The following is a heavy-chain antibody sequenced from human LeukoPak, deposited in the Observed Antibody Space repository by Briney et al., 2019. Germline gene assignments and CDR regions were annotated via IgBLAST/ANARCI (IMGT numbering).Heavy chain of an antibody. CDR3: ARTEVIPAAIGENYYYGMDV. J-gene: IGHJ6*04. D-gene: IGHD2-2*01. Sequence: GGSLRLSCAASGFMFSSYSMNWVRQAPGKGLEWVSSLSSSSSYIYYADPVKGRCTISRDNAKNSLYLQMNSLRAEDMAVYYCARTEVIPAAIGENYYYGMDVWGKGTTVTVSS. CDR1: GFMFSSYS. CDR2: LSSSSSYI. V-gene: IGHV3-21*01.